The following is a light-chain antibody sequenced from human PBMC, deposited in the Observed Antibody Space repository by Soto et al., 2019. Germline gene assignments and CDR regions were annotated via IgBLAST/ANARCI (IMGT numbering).Light chain of an antibody. CDR1: QGISSW. V-gene: IGKV1D-16*01. CDR2: ATS. CDR3: QQYSTYPYT. J-gene: IGKJ2*01. Sequence: DIQMTPSPSSLSASVGDRVTITCRASQGISSWLAWYQQKPDTAPKSLIFATSTLQSGVPSRFSGSGAGTDFTLNISSLQPEDFATYYCQQYSTYPYTFGQGTKREIK.